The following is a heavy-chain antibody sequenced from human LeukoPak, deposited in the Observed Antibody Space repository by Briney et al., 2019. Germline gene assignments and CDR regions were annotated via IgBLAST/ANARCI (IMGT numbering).Heavy chain of an antibody. D-gene: IGHD1-26*01. J-gene: IGHJ4*02. Sequence: SETLSLTCTVSGGSISSSSYYWGWIRQPPGKGLEWIGSIYYSGSTYYNPSLKSGVTISVDTSKNQFSLKLSSVTAADTAVYYCARVTMGIVGATRWFDYWGQGTLVTVSS. V-gene: IGHV4-39*07. CDR2: IYYSGST. CDR1: GGSISSSSYY. CDR3: ARVTMGIVGATRWFDY.